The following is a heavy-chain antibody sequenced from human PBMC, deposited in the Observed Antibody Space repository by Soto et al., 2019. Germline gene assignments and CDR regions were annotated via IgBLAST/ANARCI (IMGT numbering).Heavy chain of an antibody. V-gene: IGHV3-15*01. D-gene: IGHD1-26*01. CDR2: IMSKTDGGTT. CDR3: TTDSGMSPYSFDY. CDR1: GFTFSKAW. J-gene: IGHJ4*02. Sequence: GGSLRLSCATSGFTFSKAWVGWVRQAPGKGLEWVGRIMSKTDGGTTDHAAPVKGRFTISRDDSKSTLYLQMNSLKTEDTAFYYCTTDSGMSPYSFDYWAQGTLVTVSS.